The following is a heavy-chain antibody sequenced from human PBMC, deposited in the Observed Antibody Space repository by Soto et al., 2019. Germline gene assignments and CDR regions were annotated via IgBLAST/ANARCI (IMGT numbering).Heavy chain of an antibody. CDR1: GYTFTSSG. J-gene: IGHJ6*03. D-gene: IGHD3-10*01. V-gene: IGHV1-18*01. CDR3: ARDRRGVMKKVDYYYMDV. Sequence: ALVRVSCKASGYTFTSSGISWVRQAPGQGLEWMGWISAYNGNTNYAQKLQGRVTMTTDTSTSTAYMELRSLRSDDTAVYYCARDRRGVMKKVDYYYMDVWGKGTTVTVSS. CDR2: ISAYNGNT.